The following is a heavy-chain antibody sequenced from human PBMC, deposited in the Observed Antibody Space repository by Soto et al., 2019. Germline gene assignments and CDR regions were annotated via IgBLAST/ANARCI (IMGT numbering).Heavy chain of an antibody. V-gene: IGHV3-66*01. D-gene: IGHD2-21*02. Sequence: EVPLVESGGGLVQPGGSLRLSCAASGFTVSSNYMSWVRQAPGKGLEWVSVIYSGGSTYYADSVKGRFTISRDNSKNTLYLQMNSLRAEDTAVYYRARAAYCGGDCYPTPPFDYWGQGTLVTVSS. CDR2: IYSGGST. CDR3: ARAAYCGGDCYPTPPFDY. CDR1: GFTVSSNY. J-gene: IGHJ4*02.